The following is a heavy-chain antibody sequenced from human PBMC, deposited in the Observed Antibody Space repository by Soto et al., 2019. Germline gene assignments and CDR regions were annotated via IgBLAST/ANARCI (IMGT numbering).Heavy chain of an antibody. CDR1: GYTFTSYG. CDR2: ISAYNGNT. CDR3: ARGQAAYYDFWSGSPPTVYFDY. V-gene: IGHV1-18*01. D-gene: IGHD3-3*01. J-gene: IGHJ4*02. Sequence: GASVKVSCKASGYTFTSYGISWVRQAHGQGLEWMGWISAYNGNTNYAQKLQGRVTMTTDTSTSTAYMELRSLRSDDTAVYYCARGQAAYYDFWSGSPPTVYFDYWGQGTLVTV.